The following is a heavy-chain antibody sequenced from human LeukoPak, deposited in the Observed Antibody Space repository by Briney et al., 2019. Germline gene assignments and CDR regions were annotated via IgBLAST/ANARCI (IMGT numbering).Heavy chain of an antibody. CDR3: AKDSRGIAARKIDY. J-gene: IGHJ4*02. CDR2: ISGSGGGT. Sequence: GGSLRLSCAASGFTFSSYAMSWVRQAPGKGLEWVSAISGSGGGTYYADSVKGRFTISRDNSKNTLYLQMNSLRAEDTAVYYCAKDSRGIAARKIDYWGQGTLVTVSS. D-gene: IGHD6-6*01. V-gene: IGHV3-23*01. CDR1: GFTFSSYA.